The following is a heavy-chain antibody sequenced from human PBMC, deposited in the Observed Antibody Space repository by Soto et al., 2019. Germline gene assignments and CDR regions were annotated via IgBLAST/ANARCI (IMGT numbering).Heavy chain of an antibody. V-gene: IGHV5-51*01. CDR3: ARKDKSGYFNWFDP. D-gene: IGHD3-22*01. J-gene: IGHJ5*02. CDR2: IFPSDSDT. Sequence: ESLKISCRTSGYRFTSYWIAWVRQMPGKGLEWMGIIFPSDSDTRYSPSFQGQVTISADRSTSTVFLQWASLKASDTAVYFCARKDKSGYFNWFDPWGQGTLVTVSP. CDR1: GYRFTSYW.